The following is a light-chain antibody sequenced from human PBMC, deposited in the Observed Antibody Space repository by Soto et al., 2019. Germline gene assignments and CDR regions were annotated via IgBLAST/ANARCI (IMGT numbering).Light chain of an antibody. CDR1: QSVSRY. J-gene: IGKJ5*01. CDR3: QQRSNWLIT. V-gene: IGKV3-11*01. Sequence: IVLTQSPATRSLSPGERATLSCRASQSVSRYLAWYQQKHGQAPRLLIYDASNRATGIPARFSGSGSGTDGTITISSLETEDGAVYYCQQRSNWLITFGQGTRLEIK. CDR2: DAS.